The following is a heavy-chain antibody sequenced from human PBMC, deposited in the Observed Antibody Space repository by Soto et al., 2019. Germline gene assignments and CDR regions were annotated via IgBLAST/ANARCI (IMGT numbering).Heavy chain of an antibody. J-gene: IGHJ4*02. V-gene: IGHV3-33*01. CDR3: ARDDSYYYEGVGYYYFYY. CDR2: IWYDGSNK. CDR1: GFTFSTYG. Sequence: QVQLVESGGGVVQPGRSLRLSCAASGFTFSTYGMHWVRQAPGKGLEWVAVIWYDGSNKYYADSVKGRFTISRDISKNTLYLQMNSLRAEDTAVYYCARDDSYYYEGVGYYYFYYWGQGTLVTVSS. D-gene: IGHD3-22*01.